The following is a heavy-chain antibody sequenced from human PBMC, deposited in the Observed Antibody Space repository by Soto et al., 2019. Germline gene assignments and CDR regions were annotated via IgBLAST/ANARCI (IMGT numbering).Heavy chain of an antibody. V-gene: IGHV3-11*06. J-gene: IGHJ4*02. CDR2: ISSSSSDT. CDR3: ARGSSTVRAVTITVTNFDY. D-gene: IGHD3-10*01. Sequence: QVHLVESGGGLVKPGGSLRISCAASGFNFNDYYMNWIRQTPGKGLEWISYISSSSSDTKYADSVKGRFTISRDNANTSLYLQMHSLRAEDTAVYFCARGSSTVRAVTITVTNFDYWGQGTLVTVSS. CDR1: GFNFNDYY.